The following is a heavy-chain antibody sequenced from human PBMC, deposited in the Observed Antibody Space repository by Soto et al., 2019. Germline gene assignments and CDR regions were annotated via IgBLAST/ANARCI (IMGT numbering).Heavy chain of an antibody. CDR2: ISETGDSK. D-gene: IGHD2-15*01. CDR1: GFTLRSYG. J-gene: IGHJ4*02. V-gene: IGHV3-23*01. Sequence: GGSLRLSCAASGFTLRSYGMHWVRQAPGKGLEWVASISETGDSKKYADSVKGRFTISRDNSKKKLYLQMKSLRAEDTAVYFCAKAVCVTATCLTSDSWGQGTLVTVSS. CDR3: AKAVCVTATCLTSDS.